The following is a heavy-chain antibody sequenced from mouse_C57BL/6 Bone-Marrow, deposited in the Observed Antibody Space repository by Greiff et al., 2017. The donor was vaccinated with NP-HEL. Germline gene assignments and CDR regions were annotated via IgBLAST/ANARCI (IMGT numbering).Heavy chain of an antibody. CDR1: GYTFTSYG. J-gene: IGHJ2*01. CDR3: ARCRVTTVDVYYFDY. CDR2: IYPRSGNT. D-gene: IGHD1-1*01. V-gene: IGHV1-81*01. Sequence: QVQLQQSGAELARPGASVKLSCKASGYTFTSYGISWVKQRTGQGLEWIGEIYPRSGNTYYNEKFKGKATLTADKSSSTAYMELRSLTSEDSAVYFCARCRVTTVDVYYFDYWGQGTTLTVSS.